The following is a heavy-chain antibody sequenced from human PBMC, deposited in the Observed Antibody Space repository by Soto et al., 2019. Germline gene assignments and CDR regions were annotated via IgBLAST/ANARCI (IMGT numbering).Heavy chain of an antibody. D-gene: IGHD6-6*01. CDR1: GGSFSGYY. V-gene: IGHV4-34*01. J-gene: IGHJ4*02. CDR3: AGGRRIAARSYFDY. CDR2: INHSGST. Sequence: PSETLSLTCAVYGGSFSGYYWSWIRQPPGKGLEWIGEINHSGSTNYNPSLKSRVTISVDTSKNQFSLKLSSVTAADTAVYYCAGGRRIAARSYFDYWGQGTLVTVSS.